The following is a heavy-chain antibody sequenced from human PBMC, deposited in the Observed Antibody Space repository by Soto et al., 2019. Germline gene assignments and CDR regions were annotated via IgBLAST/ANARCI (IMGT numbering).Heavy chain of an antibody. CDR1: GFTFTSYS. Sequence: QPGGSLRLSCAASGFTFTSYSLHWVRQAPGKGLEWMALISYDGNKKYYADSVKGRFTISRDNSRNTVFLHMNSLRAEDTAVYYCTRGYYDSSGYMFRYWGQGTPVTVSS. CDR2: ISYDGNKK. CDR3: TRGYYDSSGYMFRY. J-gene: IGHJ4*02. V-gene: IGHV3-30-3*01. D-gene: IGHD3-22*01.